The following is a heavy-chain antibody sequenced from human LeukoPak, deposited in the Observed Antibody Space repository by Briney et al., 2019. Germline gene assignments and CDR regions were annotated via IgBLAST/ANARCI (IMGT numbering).Heavy chain of an antibody. J-gene: IGHJ4*02. CDR2: ISTSSDYI. Sequence: AGGSLRLSCAASGFTFNNYSMNWVRRAPGKGLEWVSSISTSSDYIFYADSLKGRFTISRDNAKNSLYLQMNSLRAEDTAVYYCSREDELLGASDYWGQGTLVTVSS. CDR1: GFTFNNYS. D-gene: IGHD4-23*01. CDR3: SREDELLGASDY. V-gene: IGHV3-21*01.